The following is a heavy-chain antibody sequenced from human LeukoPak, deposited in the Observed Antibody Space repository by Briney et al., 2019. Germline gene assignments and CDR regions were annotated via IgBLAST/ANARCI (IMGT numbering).Heavy chain of an antibody. J-gene: IGHJ4*02. CDR2: IYYSGNT. V-gene: IGHV4-59*01. D-gene: IGHD3-10*01. CDR1: GGSISSYY. Sequence: SETLSLTCTVSGGSISSYYWSWIRQPPGKGLEWIGYIYYSGNTNYNPSLKSRVTISVDTSKHQFSLKLSSATAADTAVYYCARVRTDWFGEIDYWGQGTLVTVSS. CDR3: ARVRTDWFGEIDY.